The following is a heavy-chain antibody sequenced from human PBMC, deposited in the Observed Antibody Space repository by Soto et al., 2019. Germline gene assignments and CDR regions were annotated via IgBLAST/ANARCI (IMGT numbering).Heavy chain of an antibody. CDR2: IYYSGNT. V-gene: IGHV4-39*01. CDR3: ARPRYGNYYYGMDV. Sequence: SETLSLTCTVSGGSISSSSYYWGWIRQPPGKGLEWIGSIYYSGNTNYAQKLQGRVTMTTDTSTSTAYMELRSLRSDDTAVYYCARPRYGNYYYGMDVWGQGTTVTVSS. J-gene: IGHJ6*02. D-gene: IGHD3-9*01. CDR1: GGSISSSSYY.